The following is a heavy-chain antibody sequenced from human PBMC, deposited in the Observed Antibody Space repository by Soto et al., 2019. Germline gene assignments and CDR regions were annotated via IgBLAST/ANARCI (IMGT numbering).Heavy chain of an antibody. J-gene: IGHJ4*02. CDR1: GYTFTGYY. CDR3: ARASCSSTSRPSPGNFDY. Sequence: GASVKVSCKASGYTFTGYYMHWVRQAPGQGLEWMGWINPNSGGTNYAQKFQGWVTMTRDTSISTAYMELSRLRSDDTAVYYCARASCSSTSRPSPGNFDYWGQGTLVTVSS. V-gene: IGHV1-2*04. CDR2: INPNSGGT. D-gene: IGHD2-2*01.